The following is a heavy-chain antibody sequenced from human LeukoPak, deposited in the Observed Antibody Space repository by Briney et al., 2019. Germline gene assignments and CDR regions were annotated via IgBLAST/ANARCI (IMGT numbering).Heavy chain of an antibody. CDR2: IYYSGST. CDR1: GGSFSGYY. CDR3: ARDLPFGRGYYFDY. J-gene: IGHJ4*02. V-gene: IGHV4-59*01. Sequence: KPSETLSLTCAVYGGSFSGYYWSWIRQPPGKGLEWIGYIYYSGSTNYNPSLKSRVTISVDTSKNQFSLKLSSVTAADTAVYYCARDLPFGRGYYFDYWGQGTLVTVSS. D-gene: IGHD2-15*01.